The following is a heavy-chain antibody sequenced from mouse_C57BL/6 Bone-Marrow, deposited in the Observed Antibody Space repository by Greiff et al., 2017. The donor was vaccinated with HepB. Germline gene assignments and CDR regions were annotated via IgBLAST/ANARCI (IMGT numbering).Heavy chain of an antibody. Sequence: EVKLQESGPGLVKPSQSLSLTCSVTGYSITSGYYWNWIRQFPGNKLEWMGYISYDGSNNYNPSLKNRISITRDTSKNQFFLKLNSVTTEDTATYYCARSDLAYWGQGTLVTVSA. CDR3: ARSDLAY. CDR1: GYSITSGYY. D-gene: IGHD2-4*01. CDR2: ISYDGSN. J-gene: IGHJ3*01. V-gene: IGHV3-6*01.